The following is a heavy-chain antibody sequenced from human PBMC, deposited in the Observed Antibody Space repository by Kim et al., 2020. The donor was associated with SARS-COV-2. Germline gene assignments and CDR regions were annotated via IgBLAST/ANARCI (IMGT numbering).Heavy chain of an antibody. CDR1: GFTFSTKG. CDR3: AAWLTLWSYFDH. CDR2: IWYDGSKK. D-gene: IGHD3-10*01. V-gene: IGHV3-33*01. J-gene: IGHJ4*02. Sequence: GGSLRLSCVASGFTFSTKGMHWVRQAPGKGLEWVAVIWYDGSKKEYADSVKGRFTISRDNSKNTLYLQMNSLRAEDTAVYYCAAWLTLWSYFDHWGQGT.